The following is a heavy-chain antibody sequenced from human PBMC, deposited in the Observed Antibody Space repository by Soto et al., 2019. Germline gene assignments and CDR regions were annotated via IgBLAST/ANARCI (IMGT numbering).Heavy chain of an antibody. Sequence: QVQLVESGGGVVQPGRSLRLSCAASGFTFSSYGMHWVRQAPGKGLEWVAVIWYDGSNKYYADSVKGRFTISRDNSKNTLYLQMNSLRAEDTAVYYCARTLYSPDPYYYYYYGMDVRGQGTTVTVSS. D-gene: IGHD4-4*01. J-gene: IGHJ6*02. CDR2: IWYDGSNK. V-gene: IGHV3-33*01. CDR1: GFTFSSYG. CDR3: ARTLYSPDPYYYYYYGMDV.